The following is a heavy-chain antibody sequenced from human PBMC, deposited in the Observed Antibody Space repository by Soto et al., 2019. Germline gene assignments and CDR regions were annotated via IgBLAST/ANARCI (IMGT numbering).Heavy chain of an antibody. D-gene: IGHD1-26*01. CDR1: GYTFSDHY. Sequence: ASVKVSCKASGYTFSDHYINWVRQAPGQGLEWMGWVNPSNGGTRFAQKFQGRVTMTWDTSISTAYMDLSRLRSDDTAVFYCATGEVAGLREFEHWGQGTLVTVS. CDR3: ATGEVAGLREFEH. J-gene: IGHJ4*02. CDR2: VNPSNGGT. V-gene: IGHV1-2*02.